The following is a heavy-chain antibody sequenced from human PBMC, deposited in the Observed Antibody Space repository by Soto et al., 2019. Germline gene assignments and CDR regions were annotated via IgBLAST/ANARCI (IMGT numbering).Heavy chain of an antibody. CDR3: ARGGYDWYFDL. Sequence: QVQLVQSGAEVKKPGASVKVSCKASGYTFNSYYIHWVRQAPGQGLAWMGIFNPSGGSTNYAQKLQGRVTLNRDTSTSTVYMELSSLRSEDTAIYYCARGGYDWYFDLWGRGTLVTVSS. J-gene: IGHJ2*01. CDR2: FNPSGGST. CDR1: GYTFNSYY. V-gene: IGHV1-46*02. D-gene: IGHD5-18*01.